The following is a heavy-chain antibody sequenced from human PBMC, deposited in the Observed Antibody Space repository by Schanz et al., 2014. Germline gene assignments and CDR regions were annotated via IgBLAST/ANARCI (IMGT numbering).Heavy chain of an antibody. CDR1: GFIFRTYG. CDR3: AKDGVPSPWVCFGGYCYSGGADY. J-gene: IGHJ4*02. D-gene: IGHD2-21*02. CDR2: IHYDGTYK. V-gene: IGHV3-30*02. Sequence: QVHLVESGGGVVQPGGSLRLSCAASGFIFRTYGMHWVRQAPGKGLEWVAFIHYDGTYKYYADSVKGRFTISRDTSGNTLYLQMNSLTGEDTAVYYCAKDGVPSPWVCFGGYCYSGGADYWGQGTLVTVSS.